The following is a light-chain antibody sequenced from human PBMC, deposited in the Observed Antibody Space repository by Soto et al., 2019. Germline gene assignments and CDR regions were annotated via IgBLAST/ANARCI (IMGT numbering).Light chain of an antibody. Sequence: EMVLTQSPGTLSLSPGERATLSCRASQSVSNNYLAWYQQKPGQAPRLLIYGASNRATGISDRFSGSGSGTDFTLTISRLEPEDFAVYYCQQYGSSGTFGQGTRLE. J-gene: IGKJ5*01. V-gene: IGKV3-20*01. CDR2: GAS. CDR3: QQYGSSGT. CDR1: QSVSNNY.